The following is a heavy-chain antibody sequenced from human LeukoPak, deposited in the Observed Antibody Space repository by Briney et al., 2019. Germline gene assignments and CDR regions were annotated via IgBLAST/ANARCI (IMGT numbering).Heavy chain of an antibody. CDR3: AKPEYYYYYMDV. J-gene: IGHJ6*03. CDR1: GFTFSSYA. V-gene: IGHV3-23*01. CDR2: ISGSGGST. Sequence: PGGSLRLSCAASGFTFSSYAMSWVRQAPGKGLEWVSAISGSGGSTYYADSVKGRFTISRDNSKNTLYLQMNSLGAEDTAVYYCAKPEYYYYYMDVWGKGTTVTVSS.